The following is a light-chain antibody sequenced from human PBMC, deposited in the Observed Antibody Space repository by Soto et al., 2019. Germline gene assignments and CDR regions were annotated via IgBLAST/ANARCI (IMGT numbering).Light chain of an antibody. Sequence: QSVLTQPASVSGSPGQSITISCTGTSSDVGGYNYVSWYQQLPGKAPKLMIYEVSNRPSGVSNRFSGSKSGNTASLTISGLQAEDEADYYCSSYTTSHVVFGGGTKLTVL. CDR2: EVS. CDR1: SSDVGGYNY. V-gene: IGLV2-14*01. CDR3: SSYTTSHVV. J-gene: IGLJ2*01.